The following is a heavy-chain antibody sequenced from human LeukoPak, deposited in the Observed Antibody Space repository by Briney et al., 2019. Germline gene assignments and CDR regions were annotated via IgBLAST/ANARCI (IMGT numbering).Heavy chain of an antibody. CDR3: ARGDYYGSGSIDY. V-gene: IGHV4-61*02. Sequence: PSETLSLTCTVSGGSISSGSYYWRWIGQPAGKGLEWIGRIDTSGSTNYNPSLKSRLTISVDPSKNQFPLKLSSVTAADTAVYYCARGDYYGSGSIDYWGQGTLVTVSS. D-gene: IGHD3-10*01. CDR1: GGSISSGSYY. CDR2: IDTSGST. J-gene: IGHJ4*02.